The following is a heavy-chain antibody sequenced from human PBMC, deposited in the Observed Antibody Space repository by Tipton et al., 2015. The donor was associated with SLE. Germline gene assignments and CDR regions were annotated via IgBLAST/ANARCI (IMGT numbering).Heavy chain of an antibody. Sequence: GSLRLSCATSGFTFSSYSMNWVRQAPGKGLEWVSSISSSSSYIYYADSVKGRFTISRDNAKNSLYLQMNSLRAEDTAVYYCARDYDFWSGYLFDYWGQGTLVTVSS. CDR1: GFTFSSYS. D-gene: IGHD3-3*01. CDR2: ISSSSSYI. V-gene: IGHV3-21*01. CDR3: ARDYDFWSGYLFDY. J-gene: IGHJ4*02.